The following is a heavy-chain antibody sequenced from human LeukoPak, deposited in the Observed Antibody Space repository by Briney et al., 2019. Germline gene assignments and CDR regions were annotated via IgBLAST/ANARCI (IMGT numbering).Heavy chain of an antibody. CDR3: ARQDPELYSSSYYFQH. CDR1: GYSISSGYY. J-gene: IGHJ1*01. V-gene: IGHV4-38-2*01. CDR2: IYHSGST. D-gene: IGHD6-6*01. Sequence: PSETLSLSCALSGYSISSGYYWGWIRPPPGKGLEWIGSIYHSGSTYYNPSLKSRVTISVDTSKNQFSLKLSSVTAADTAVYYCARQDPELYSSSYYFQHWGQGTLVTVS.